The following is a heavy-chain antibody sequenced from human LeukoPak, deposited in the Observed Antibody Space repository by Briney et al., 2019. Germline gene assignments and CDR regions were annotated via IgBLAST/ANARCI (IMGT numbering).Heavy chain of an antibody. CDR1: GYTFTSYG. V-gene: IGHV1-18*01. D-gene: IGHD3-3*01. CDR2: ISAYNGNT. CDR3: ARDSRITIFGVVIDDAFDI. J-gene: IGHJ3*02. Sequence: ASVKVSCKASGYTFTSYGISWVRQAPGQGLEWMGWISAYNGNTNYAQKLQGRVTMTTDTSTSTAYMELRSLRSDDTAVYYCARDSRITIFGVVIDDAFDIRGQGTMVTVSS.